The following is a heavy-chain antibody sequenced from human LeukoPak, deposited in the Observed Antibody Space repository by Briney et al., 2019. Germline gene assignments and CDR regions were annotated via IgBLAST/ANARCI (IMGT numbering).Heavy chain of an antibody. V-gene: IGHV1-18*04. J-gene: IGHJ4*02. CDR1: GYTFTNYG. Sequence: ASVKVSCKASGYTFTNYGISWVRQAPGQGLEWMGWISAYNGNTNYARKLQGRVTMTTDTSTSTAYMELRSLRSDDTAVYYCARDLEDYGDYVKLDYWGQGTLVTASS. CDR2: ISAYNGNT. CDR3: ARDLEDYGDYVKLDY. D-gene: IGHD4-17*01.